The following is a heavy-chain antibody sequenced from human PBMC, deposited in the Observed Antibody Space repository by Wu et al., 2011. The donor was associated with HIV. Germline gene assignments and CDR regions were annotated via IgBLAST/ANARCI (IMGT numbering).Heavy chain of an antibody. V-gene: IGHV1-2*02. CDR2: INPNSGDT. J-gene: IGHJ3*02. CDR1: GYTFTDYY. D-gene: IGHD6-25*01. CDR3: ARRRGRGDGFDI. Sequence: QVQLVQSGAEVKKPGASVKVSCKASGYTFTDYYMHWVRQAPGQGLEWMGWINPNSGDTNYVQKFQGRVTMTRDTSISTAYMELSRLRSDDTAVHFCARRRGRGDGFDIWGQGDNGHRLF.